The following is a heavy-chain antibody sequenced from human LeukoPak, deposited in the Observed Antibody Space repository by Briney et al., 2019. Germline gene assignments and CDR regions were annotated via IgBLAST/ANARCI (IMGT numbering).Heavy chain of an antibody. Sequence: SETLSLTCTVSGGSISSGDYYWSWIRQPPGKGLEWIGYIYYSGSTYYNPSLKSRVTISVDTSKNQFSLKLSSVTAADTAVYYCARGGDSSGWTRSDYWGQGTLVTVSS. CDR2: IYYSGST. CDR3: ARGGDSSGWTRSDY. V-gene: IGHV4-30-4*01. CDR1: GGSISSGDYY. D-gene: IGHD6-19*01. J-gene: IGHJ4*02.